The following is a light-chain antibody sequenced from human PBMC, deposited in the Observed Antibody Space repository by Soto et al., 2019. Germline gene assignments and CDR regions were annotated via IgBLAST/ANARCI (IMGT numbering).Light chain of an antibody. CDR2: KAS. V-gene: IGKV1-5*03. CDR3: QQDGRYRT. Sequence: DIQMTQSPSTLSASVGDRVTITCRASQSTSTWLAWYQHKPGKAPNLLIYKASSLESGVPSRFSGSGSGTEFTLTISSLQPDDVETYYCQQDGRYRTFGQGTKVEIK. J-gene: IGKJ1*01. CDR1: QSTSTW.